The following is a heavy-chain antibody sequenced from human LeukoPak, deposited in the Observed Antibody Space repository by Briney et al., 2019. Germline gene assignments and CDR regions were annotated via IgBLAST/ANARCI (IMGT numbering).Heavy chain of an antibody. CDR3: AKRGNSRDY. CDR2: INPNSGGT. Sequence: ASVKVSCKASGYTFTSYGISWVRQAPGQGLEWMGWINPNSGGTDYAQKFQGRVTMTRDTSVTSAYMELSRLRSDDTAVYYCAKRGNSRDYWGQGTLVTVSS. CDR1: GYTFTSYG. V-gene: IGHV1-2*02. D-gene: IGHD4-23*01. J-gene: IGHJ4*02.